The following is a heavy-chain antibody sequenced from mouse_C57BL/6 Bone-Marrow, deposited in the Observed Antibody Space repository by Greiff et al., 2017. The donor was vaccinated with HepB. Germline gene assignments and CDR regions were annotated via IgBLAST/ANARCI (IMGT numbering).Heavy chain of an antibody. V-gene: IGHV5-15*01. CDR3: ARKGANYGS. D-gene: IGHD1-1*01. CDR2: ISNLAYSI. J-gene: IGHJ2*01. CDR1: GFTFSDYG. Sequence: EVKVVESGGGLVQPGGSLKLSCAASGFTFSDYGMAWVRQAPRKGPEWVAFISNLAYSIYYADTVTGRFTISRENAKNTLYLEMSSLRSEDTAMYYCARKGANYGSWGQGTTLTVSS.